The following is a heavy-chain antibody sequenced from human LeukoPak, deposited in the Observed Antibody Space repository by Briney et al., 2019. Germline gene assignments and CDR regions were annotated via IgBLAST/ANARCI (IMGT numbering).Heavy chain of an antibody. CDR2: IYHSGST. V-gene: IGHV4-30-2*01. CDR1: GGSISSGGYY. D-gene: IGHD4-23*01. Sequence: PSQTLSLTCTVSGGSISSGGYYWSCIRQPPGKGLECIGYIYHSGSTYYNPSLKSRVTISVDRSKNQFSLKLSSVTAADTAVYYCARVVASPLIPYGGYYIDYWGQGTLVTVSS. J-gene: IGHJ4*02. CDR3: ARVVASPLIPYGGYYIDY.